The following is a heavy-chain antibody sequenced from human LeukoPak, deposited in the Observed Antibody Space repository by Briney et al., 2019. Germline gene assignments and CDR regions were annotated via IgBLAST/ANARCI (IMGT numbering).Heavy chain of an antibody. CDR1: GDSVSSNSAA. CDR2: TYYRSKWYY. D-gene: IGHD3-10*01. J-gene: IGHJ4*02. CDR3: AGSGSYFRY. V-gene: IGHV6-1*01. Sequence: SQTLSLTCAISGDSVSSNSAAWTWIRQSPSRGLEWLGRTYYRSKWYYDYAVSVKSRITITPDTSKDQFSLQLNSVSPEDTAVYYCAGSGSYFRYWGQGALVTVSS.